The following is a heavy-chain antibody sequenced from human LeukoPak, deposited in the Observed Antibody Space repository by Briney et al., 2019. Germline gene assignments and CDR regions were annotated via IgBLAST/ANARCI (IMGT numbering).Heavy chain of an antibody. CDR2: ISYDGSNK. J-gene: IGHJ2*01. CDR1: GFTFSSYG. D-gene: IGHD6-19*01. V-gene: IGHV3-30*18. CDR3: AKEQGVPVAGTAYWYFDL. Sequence: GGSLRLSCAASGFTFSSYGMHWVRQAPGKGLEWVAVISYDGSNKYYADSVKGRFTISRDNSKNTLYLQMNSLRAEDTAVSFWAKEQGVPVAGTAYWYFDLWGRGTLVTVSS.